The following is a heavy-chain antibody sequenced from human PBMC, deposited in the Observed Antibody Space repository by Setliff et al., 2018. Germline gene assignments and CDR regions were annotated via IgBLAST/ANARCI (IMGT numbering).Heavy chain of an antibody. CDR2: IYYSGAT. D-gene: IGHD2-15*01. CDR1: GDSINPYY. V-gene: IGHV4-59*01. J-gene: IGHJ4*02. CDR3: ARHGGWTPFDF. Sequence: SETLSLTCSVSGDSINPYYWTWIRQPPGKGLEWIGFIYYSGATTYNPSLKSRVTISVDTSKNQFSLNLNSVTAADTAVYYCARHGGWTPFDFWGQGALVTVSS.